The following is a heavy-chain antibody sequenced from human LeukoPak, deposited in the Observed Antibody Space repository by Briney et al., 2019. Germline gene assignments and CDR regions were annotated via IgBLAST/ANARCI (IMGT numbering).Heavy chain of an antibody. V-gene: IGHV4-4*02. D-gene: IGHD3-3*01. J-gene: IGHJ6*02. Sequence: PSQTLSLTCAVSGGSISDKIWWNWVRQSPGKGLEWIGEIYHSGSTNYNPSLRSRVTISVDKSKNQFSLNLSSVTAADTAVYYCARSIPSGVVPDYYYYGLDVWGQGTTVTVSS. CDR3: ARSIPSGVVPDYYYYGLDV. CDR2: IYHSGST. CDR1: GGSISDKIW.